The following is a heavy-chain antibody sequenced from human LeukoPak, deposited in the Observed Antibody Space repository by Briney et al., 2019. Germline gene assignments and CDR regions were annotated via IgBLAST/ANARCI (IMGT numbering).Heavy chain of an antibody. D-gene: IGHD1-14*01. J-gene: IGHJ4*02. CDR1: GGSISSGTW. Sequence: PSGTLSLTCGVSGGSISSGTWWSWVRQPPGKGLEWIGEIYHSGSTNYNPSLKSRVTISVDKSKNQFSLKLNSVTAADTAVYYCARDGREPLIDYWGQGTLVTVSS. V-gene: IGHV4-4*02. CDR3: ARDGREPLIDY. CDR2: IYHSGST.